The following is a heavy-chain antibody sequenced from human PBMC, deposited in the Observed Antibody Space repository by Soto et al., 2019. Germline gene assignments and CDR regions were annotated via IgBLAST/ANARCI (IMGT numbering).Heavy chain of an antibody. V-gene: IGHV1-18*01. CDR1: GYTFTTFG. Sequence: ASVKVSCKASGYTFTTFGISWVRQAPGQGLEWMGWIDPKNGNTKDAQKFQGRVTMTTDTSTSAAYMELRSLRSDDTAVYYCAKEYCDSSRCFLPDYWGQGALVTVSS. D-gene: IGHD2-2*01. CDR3: AKEYCDSSRCFLPDY. CDR2: IDPKNGNT. J-gene: IGHJ4*02.